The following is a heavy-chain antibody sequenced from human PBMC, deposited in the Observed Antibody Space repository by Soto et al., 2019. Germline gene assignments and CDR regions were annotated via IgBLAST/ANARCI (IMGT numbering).Heavy chain of an antibody. CDR1: GGSFSGYY. CDR3: ASLPYDYSKARFDP. J-gene: IGHJ5*02. D-gene: IGHD4-4*01. Sequence: SETLSLTCAVYGGSFSGYYWSWIRQPPGKGLEWIGEINHSGSTNYNPSLKSRVTISVDTSKNQFSLKLSSVTAADTAVYYCASLPYDYSKARFDPWGQGTLVTVS. V-gene: IGHV4-34*01. CDR2: INHSGST.